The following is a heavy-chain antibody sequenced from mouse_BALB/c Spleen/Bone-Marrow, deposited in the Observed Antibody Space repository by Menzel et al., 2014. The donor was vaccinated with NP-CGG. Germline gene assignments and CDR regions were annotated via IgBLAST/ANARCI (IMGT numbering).Heavy chain of an antibody. Sequence: QVQLQQSAAELASPGASVKMSCKASGYTFSTYTVHWVKQKPGQGLQWIGYINPSSGYTEYNQKFQDKTILTADKSSSTAYMQVSSLTFEDSAVYYCARWAYGRSSAWFAYWGQGTLVTVSA. CDR3: ARWAYGRSSAWFAY. CDR2: INPSSGYT. D-gene: IGHD1-1*02. J-gene: IGHJ3*01. V-gene: IGHV1-4*02. CDR1: GYTFSTYT.